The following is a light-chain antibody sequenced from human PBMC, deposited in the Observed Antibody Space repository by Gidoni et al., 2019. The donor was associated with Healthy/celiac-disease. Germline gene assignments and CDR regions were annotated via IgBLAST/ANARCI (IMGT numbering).Light chain of an antibody. CDR1: QSQLHSNGYNY. Sequence: DLVMPQSPLSLPVPPGAPASISCRSSQSQLHSNGYNYLDWYLQKPGQSPQLLIYVGSNRASGVPYRFSGSGSGTDFTLKISRVEAEDVGVYYCMQSVQTPWTFGQGTKVEIK. J-gene: IGKJ1*01. CDR3: MQSVQTPWT. CDR2: VGS. V-gene: IGKV2-28*01.